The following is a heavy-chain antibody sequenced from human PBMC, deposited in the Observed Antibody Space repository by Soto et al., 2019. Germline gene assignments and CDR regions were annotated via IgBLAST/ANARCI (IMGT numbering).Heavy chain of an antibody. Sequence: GGSLRLSCVASEFTFSSYWMHWVRQVPGKGLVWVSRLNEDGSFTSYADSVKGRFSIFRDNAKKTLYLQMNSLSAEDSAVYYCARDLSGRADVWGQATTVTVSS. V-gene: IGHV3-74*03. J-gene: IGHJ6*02. CDR1: EFTFSSYW. CDR3: ARDLSGRADV. D-gene: IGHD3-10*01. CDR2: LNEDGSFT.